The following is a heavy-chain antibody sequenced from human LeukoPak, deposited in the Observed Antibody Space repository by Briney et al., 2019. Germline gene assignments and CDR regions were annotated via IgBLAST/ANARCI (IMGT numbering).Heavy chain of an antibody. CDR2: IYYSGST. J-gene: IGHJ4*02. CDR3: ARYYGSGSCLDY. Sequence: SETLSLTCTVSGGSITSDHWNWIRQPPGKGLEWIGCIYYSGSTYYNPSLKSRVTISVDMSKNQFSLRLTSVTAADTAVYYCARYYGSGSCLDYWGQGTLVTVSS. CDR1: GGSITSDH. D-gene: IGHD3-10*01. V-gene: IGHV4-59*01.